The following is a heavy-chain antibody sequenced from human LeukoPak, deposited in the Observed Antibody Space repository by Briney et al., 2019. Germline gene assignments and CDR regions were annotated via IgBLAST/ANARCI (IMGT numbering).Heavy chain of an antibody. D-gene: IGHD3-22*01. J-gene: IGHJ4*02. V-gene: IGHV4-39*01. CDR2: IYYSGST. CDR1: GGSISSSSYY. CDR3: ARHPTYYYDSSGYYDY. Sequence: SETLSLTCTVPGGSISSSSYYWGWIRQPPGKGLEWIGSIYYSGSTYYNPSLKSRVTISVDTPKNQFSLKLSSVTAADTAVYYCARHPTYYYDSSGYYDYWGQGTLVTVSS.